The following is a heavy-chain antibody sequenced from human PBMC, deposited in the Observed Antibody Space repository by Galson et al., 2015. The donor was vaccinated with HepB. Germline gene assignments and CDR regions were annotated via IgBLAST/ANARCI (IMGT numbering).Heavy chain of an antibody. Sequence: SVKVSCKASGYTFTSYYMHWVRQAPGQGLEWMGIINPSGGSTSYAQKFQGRVTMTRDTSTSTAYMELSSLRSEDTAVYYCASTSSYGPQEFDYWGQGTLVTVSS. V-gene: IGHV1-46*01. D-gene: IGHD5-18*01. CDR1: GYTFTSYY. J-gene: IGHJ4*02. CDR2: INPSGGST. CDR3: ASTSSYGPQEFDY.